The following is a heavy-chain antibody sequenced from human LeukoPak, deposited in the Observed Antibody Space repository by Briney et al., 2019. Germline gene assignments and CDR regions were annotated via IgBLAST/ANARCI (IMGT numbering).Heavy chain of an antibody. CDR3: ARDREEMATIIDY. D-gene: IGHD5-24*01. CDR1: GYTFTNYY. J-gene: IGHJ4*02. Sequence: ASVKISCKASGYTFTNYYMHWVRQAPGQGLEWMGIINPSGGSTSYAQKFQGRVTMTRDMSTSTVYMEPSSLRSEDTAVYYCARDREEMATIIDYWGQGTLVTVSS. CDR2: INPSGGST. V-gene: IGHV1-46*01.